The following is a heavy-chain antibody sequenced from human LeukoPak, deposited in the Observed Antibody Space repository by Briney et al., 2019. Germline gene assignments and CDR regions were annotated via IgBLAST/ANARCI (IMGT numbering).Heavy chain of an antibody. D-gene: IGHD6-19*01. J-gene: IGHJ4*02. CDR3: AREDPGIAVAVDY. V-gene: IGHV3-23*01. Sequence: PGGSLRLSCAASGFTFSSYAMSWVRQAPGKGMEWVSTISGSGAYTYYADSVKGRFTISRDNSKNTLYLQMNSLRAEDTAIYYCAREDPGIAVAVDYWGQGTLVTVSS. CDR2: ISGSGAYT. CDR1: GFTFSSYA.